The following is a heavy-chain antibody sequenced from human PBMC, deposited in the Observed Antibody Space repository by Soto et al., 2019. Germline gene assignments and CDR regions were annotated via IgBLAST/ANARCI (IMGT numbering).Heavy chain of an antibody. J-gene: IGHJ6*02. CDR1: GGTFSSYA. CDR3: ARDRYDFYAGSGYLARGWYYGMDV. D-gene: IGHD3-3*01. Sequence: SVKVSCKASGGTFSSYAISWVRQAPGQGLEWMGGIFPILGTANYAQKFQGRVTITADESTSTAYMELSSLRSEDTAVYYCARDRYDFYAGSGYLARGWYYGMDVWGQGTTVTVSS. V-gene: IGHV1-69*13. CDR2: IFPILGTA.